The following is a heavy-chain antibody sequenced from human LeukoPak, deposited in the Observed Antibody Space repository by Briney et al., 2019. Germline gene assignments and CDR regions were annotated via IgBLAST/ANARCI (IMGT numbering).Heavy chain of an antibody. Sequence: SGGSLRLSCAASGFTFSNYYMSWIRQAPGKGLEWVSYINTIGTTIYYADSLKGRFTISRDNAKNSLSLQMDSLRAEDTAVYYCARGGFGRYAFDFWGQGTMVTVSS. D-gene: IGHD3-16*01. CDR2: INTIGTTI. V-gene: IGHV3-11*01. CDR1: GFTFSNYY. CDR3: ARGGFGRYAFDF. J-gene: IGHJ3*01.